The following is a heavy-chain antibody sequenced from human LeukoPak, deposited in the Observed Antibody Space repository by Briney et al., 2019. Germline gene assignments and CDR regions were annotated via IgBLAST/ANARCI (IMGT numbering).Heavy chain of an antibody. CDR1: GASIISGNYF. Sequence: SETLSLTCTVSGASIISGNYFWGWVRQAPGKRLEWIGSWHHSGITHYNPSVRSRVTISADTSKNQFSLKLTSVTAADSGLYFCARQYEYWGQGTLVTVSS. V-gene: IGHV4-39*01. CDR3: ARQYEY. CDR2: WHHSGIT. J-gene: IGHJ4*02.